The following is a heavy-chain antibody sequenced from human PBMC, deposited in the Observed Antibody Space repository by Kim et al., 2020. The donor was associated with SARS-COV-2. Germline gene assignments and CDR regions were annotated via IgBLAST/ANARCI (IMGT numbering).Heavy chain of an antibody. CDR2: INSDGGR. V-gene: IGHV3-23*01. CDR3: AKDAFGSYDY. D-gene: IGHD3-3*01. J-gene: IGHJ4*02. Sequence: GGSLRLSCAASGFTLSSYAMNWVRQAPGKGLEWVSAINSDGGRHYADSVKGRFTISRDTSKNTLYLQMNSLRAEDTALSACAKDAFGSYDYWGQGTLVTV. CDR1: GFTLSSYA.